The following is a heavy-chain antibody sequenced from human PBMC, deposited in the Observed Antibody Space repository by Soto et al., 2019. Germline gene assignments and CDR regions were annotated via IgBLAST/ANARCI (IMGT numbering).Heavy chain of an antibody. CDR1: GDSITTDNW. J-gene: IGHJ5*02. D-gene: IGHD3-10*01. CDR3: TRGFHSSVRHDP. CDR2: IHHRGRA. V-gene: IGHV4-4*02. Sequence: QVQLQESGPGLVEPSGTLSLTCALSGDSITTDNWWRWVRHASGKGLEWIGEIHHRGRAYYNPSLKSRVTMSVDTSRIQFSLNLNSVTAADTAVYYCTRGFHSSVRHDPWGKGTLVTVSS.